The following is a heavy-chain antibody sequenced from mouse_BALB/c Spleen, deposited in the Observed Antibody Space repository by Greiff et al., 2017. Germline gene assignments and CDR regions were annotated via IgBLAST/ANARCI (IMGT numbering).Heavy chain of an antibody. CDR2: ISNGGGST. V-gene: IGHV5-12-2*01. Sequence: DVMLVESGGGLVQPGGSLKLSCAASGFTFSSYTMSWVRQTPEKRLEWVAYISNGGGSTYYPDTVKGRFTISRDNAKNTLYLQMSSLKSEDTAMYYCARLGNYRYYFDYWGQGTTLTVSS. CDR3: ARLGNYRYYFDY. D-gene: IGHD2-1*01. CDR1: GFTFSSYT. J-gene: IGHJ2*01.